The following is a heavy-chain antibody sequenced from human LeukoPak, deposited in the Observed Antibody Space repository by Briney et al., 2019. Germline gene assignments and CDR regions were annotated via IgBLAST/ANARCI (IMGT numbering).Heavy chain of an antibody. CDR1: AFTFSSYW. CDR2: INSDGTTT. J-gene: IGHJ4*02. Sequence: GGSLRLSCAASAFTFSSYWMHWVRQGPGKGLVWVARINSDGTTTNYADSVRGRFTISRDNARNTLYLQMNSLTADDTAVYYCATGYYSGSRIDYWGQGTLVTVSS. D-gene: IGHD6-13*01. V-gene: IGHV3-74*01. CDR3: ATGYYSGSRIDY.